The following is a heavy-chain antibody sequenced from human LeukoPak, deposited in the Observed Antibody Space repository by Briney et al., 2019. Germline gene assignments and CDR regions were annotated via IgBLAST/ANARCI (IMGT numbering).Heavy chain of an antibody. CDR2: ISAYNGNT. V-gene: IGHV1-18*04. J-gene: IGHJ4*02. D-gene: IGHD2-21*01. CDR1: GYTFTGYY. CDR3: ARVWAYCGGDCPLDY. Sequence: ASVKVSCKASGYTFTGYYMHWVRQAPGQGLEWMGWISAYNGNTNYAQKLQGRVTMTTDTSTSTAYMELRSLRSDDTAVYYCARVWAYCGGDCPLDYWGQGTLVTVSS.